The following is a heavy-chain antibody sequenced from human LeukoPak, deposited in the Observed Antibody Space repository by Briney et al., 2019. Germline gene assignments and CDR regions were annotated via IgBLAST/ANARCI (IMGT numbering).Heavy chain of an antibody. CDR1: GGSISSYY. Sequence: KPSETLSLTCTVSGGSISSYYWSWIRQPPGKGLEWIGYIYYSGSTNYNPSLKSRVTISVDTSKNQFSLKLSSVTAADTAVYYCARDKEAAADIFLGFDPWGQGTLVTVSS. D-gene: IGHD6-13*01. V-gene: IGHV4-59*01. CDR2: IYYSGST. CDR3: ARDKEAAADIFLGFDP. J-gene: IGHJ5*02.